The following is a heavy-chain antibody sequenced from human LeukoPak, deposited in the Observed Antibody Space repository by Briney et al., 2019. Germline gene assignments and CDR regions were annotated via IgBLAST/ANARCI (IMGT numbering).Heavy chain of an antibody. CDR2: ISSSGSTI. V-gene: IGHV3-11*01. D-gene: IGHD3-22*01. CDR3: ARDRGIYYDSSGYPGY. Sequence: GGSLRLSCAASGFTFSDYYMSWIRQAPGKGLEWVSYISSSGSTICYADSVKGRFTISRDNAKNSLYLQMNSLRAEDTAVYYCARDRGIYYDSSGYPGYWGQGTLVTVSS. J-gene: IGHJ4*02. CDR1: GFTFSDYY.